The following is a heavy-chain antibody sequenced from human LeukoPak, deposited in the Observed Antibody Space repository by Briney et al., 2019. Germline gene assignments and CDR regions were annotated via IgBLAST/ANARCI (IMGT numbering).Heavy chain of an antibody. V-gene: IGHV5-51*01. CDR1: GYSFTSYW. D-gene: IGHD6-19*01. J-gene: IGHJ6*04. Sequence: GESLRISCKGSGYSFTSYWIGWVRQMPGKGLEWMGIIYPGDSDTRYSPSFQGQVTISADKSISTAYLQWSSLKASDTAMYYCARQRGSGWYEYYGMDVWGKGTTVTVSS. CDR3: ARQRGSGWYEYYGMDV. CDR2: IYPGDSDT.